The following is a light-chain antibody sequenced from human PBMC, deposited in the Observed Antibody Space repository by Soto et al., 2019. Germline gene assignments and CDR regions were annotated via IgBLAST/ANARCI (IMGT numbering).Light chain of an antibody. CDR1: QSVLYNSNNKNY. V-gene: IGKV4-1*01. Sequence: DIVMTQSPDSLAVSLGERATINCKSSQSVLYNSNNKNYLAWYQQRPGQPPKLLIYWASTRESGVPDRFSGSGSGTDFTLTITSLQAEDVAVYYCQQYESTPPTFGHGTKLEIK. J-gene: IGKJ2*01. CDR2: WAS. CDR3: QQYESTPPT.